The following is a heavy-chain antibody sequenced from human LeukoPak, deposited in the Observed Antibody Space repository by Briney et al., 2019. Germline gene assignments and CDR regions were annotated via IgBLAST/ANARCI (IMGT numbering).Heavy chain of an antibody. Sequence: GGSLRLSCAASGFTFSDYYMSWIRQAPGKGLEWVSYISSSGSTIYYADSVKGRFTISRDNAKNSLYLQMNSLRAEDTAVYYCARDAVVVVPAAISMVVRGYYGMDVWGQGTTVTVSS. CDR2: ISSSGSTI. CDR1: GFTFSDYY. V-gene: IGHV3-11*01. D-gene: IGHD2-2*02. CDR3: ARDAVVVVPAAISMVVRGYYGMDV. J-gene: IGHJ6*02.